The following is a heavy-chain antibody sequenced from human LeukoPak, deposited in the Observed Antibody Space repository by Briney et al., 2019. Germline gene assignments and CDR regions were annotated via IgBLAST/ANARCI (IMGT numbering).Heavy chain of an antibody. D-gene: IGHD3-9*01. J-gene: IGHJ6*03. CDR1: GGTFSSYA. Sequence: SVKVSCKASGGTFSSYAISRVRQAPGQGLEWMGRIIPIFGTANYAQKFQGRVTITTDESTSTAYMELSSLRSEDTAVYYCARARRASNYDILTGYYYYMDVWGKGTTVTVSS. V-gene: IGHV1-69*05. CDR2: IIPIFGTA. CDR3: ARARRASNYDILTGYYYYMDV.